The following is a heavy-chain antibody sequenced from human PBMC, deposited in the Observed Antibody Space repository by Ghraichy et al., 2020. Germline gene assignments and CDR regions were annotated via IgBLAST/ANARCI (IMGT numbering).Heavy chain of an antibody. J-gene: IGHJ3*02. CDR1: DFSFNSHH. CDR2: IGSGSRAI. CDR3: ARDVNWAFDT. V-gene: IGHV3-48*01. Sequence: AGSLRLSCAASDFSFNSHHMNWVRQAPGKGLEWVSYIGSGSRAIYYADSVEGRLSISRDEAKKSVYLQMNSLRVEDTAIYFCARDVNWAFDTWGQGTMVTVSS.